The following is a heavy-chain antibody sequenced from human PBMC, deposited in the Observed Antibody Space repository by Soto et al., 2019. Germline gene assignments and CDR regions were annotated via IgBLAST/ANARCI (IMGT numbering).Heavy chain of an antibody. CDR1: GGSISSGGYS. V-gene: IGHV4-30-2*01. CDR3: VREVGTTMAHYFDH. Sequence: SETLSLTCAVSGGSISSGGYSWSWVRQPPGKGLEYIGYIYHTGSTYYTPSLLSRVTLSVDRSRNQFSLTLTSVTAADTAVYYCVREVGTTMAHYFDHWGQGTLVTVSS. J-gene: IGHJ4*02. CDR2: IYHTGST. D-gene: IGHD1-1*01.